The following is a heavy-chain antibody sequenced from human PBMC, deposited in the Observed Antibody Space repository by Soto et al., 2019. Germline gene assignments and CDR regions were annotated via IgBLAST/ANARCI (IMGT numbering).Heavy chain of an antibody. V-gene: IGHV3-64*01. CDR2: ISSNGGST. D-gene: IGHD5-18*01. J-gene: IGHJ4*02. CDR1: GFTFSSYA. Sequence: EVQLVESGGGLVQPGGSLRLSCAASGFTFSSYAMHWVRQAPGKGLEYVSAISSNGGSTYYANSVKGRFTISRDNSKNTVYLQMGSLRAEDMAVYYCARGPGYDFDYWGQGTLVTVSS. CDR3: ARGPGYDFDY.